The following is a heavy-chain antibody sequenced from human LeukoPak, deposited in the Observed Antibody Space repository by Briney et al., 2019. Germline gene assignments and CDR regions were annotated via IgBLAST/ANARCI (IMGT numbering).Heavy chain of an antibody. V-gene: IGHV3-23*01. Sequence: GGSLRLSCAASGFTFSSYAMSWVRQAPGKGLEWVSAISGSGGSTYYADSVKGRFTISRDNSKNTLYLQMNSLRAEDTAVYYCAKGWKDYDFWSGHTGMDVWGQGTTVIVSS. CDR1: GFTFSSYA. CDR2: ISGSGGST. D-gene: IGHD3-3*01. CDR3: AKGWKDYDFWSGHTGMDV. J-gene: IGHJ6*02.